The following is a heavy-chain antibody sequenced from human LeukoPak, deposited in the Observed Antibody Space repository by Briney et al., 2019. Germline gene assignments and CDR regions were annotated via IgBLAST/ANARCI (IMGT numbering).Heavy chain of an antibody. D-gene: IGHD2-15*01. V-gene: IGHV1-69*13. CDR3: ARKRLGYCSGGSCPLDY. J-gene: IGHJ4*02. Sequence: ASVKVSCKASGGTFSSYAISWVRQAPGQGLEWMGGIIPIFGTANYAQKFQGRVTTTADESTSTAYMELSSLRSEDTAVYYCARKRLGYCSGGSCPLDYWGQGTLVTVSS. CDR2: IIPIFGTA. CDR1: GGTFSSYA.